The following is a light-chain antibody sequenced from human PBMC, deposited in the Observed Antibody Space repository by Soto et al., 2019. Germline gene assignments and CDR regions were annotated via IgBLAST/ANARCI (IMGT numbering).Light chain of an antibody. Sequence: QSVLTQPASVSGSPGQSITISCTGTSSDIGGYNYVSWYQQHPGKAPKLMIYDVSNRPSGVSNRFSGSKSGNTASLTISGLQAEDEADYYCSSYANTYYVFGTWTKLTVL. J-gene: IGLJ1*01. CDR2: DVS. CDR3: SSYANTYYV. V-gene: IGLV2-14*03. CDR1: SSDIGGYNY.